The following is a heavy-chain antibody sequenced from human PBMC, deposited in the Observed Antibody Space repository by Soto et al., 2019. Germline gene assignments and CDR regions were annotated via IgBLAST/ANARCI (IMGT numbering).Heavy chain of an antibody. V-gene: IGHV1-2*02. CDR3: ARDRDRSSSPFYSYFCGKAV. D-gene: IGHD6-6*01. Sequence: ASVKVSCNASGYTFTGYYMHWVRQAPGQGLEWMGWINPNSGGTNYAQKFQGTVTMTRDTSISTAYMGLSRLRSHEPAVYYRARDRDRSSSPFYSYFCGKAVWAHGTTVTDS. CDR1: GYTFTGYY. J-gene: IGHJ6*01. CDR2: INPNSGGT.